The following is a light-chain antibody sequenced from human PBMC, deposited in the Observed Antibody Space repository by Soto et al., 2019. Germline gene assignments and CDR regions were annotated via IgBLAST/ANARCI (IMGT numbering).Light chain of an antibody. CDR3: QQYGSSCT. V-gene: IGKV3-20*01. CDR1: QSVSSSS. Sequence: EIVLTQSPGTLSLSPGERATLSCRASQSVSSSSLAWYQQKPGQAPRLLIYGASSRATGIPDRFSGSGSGTDFTLTISRLEPEDFAVYYCQQYGSSCTFGPGPKVHIK. CDR2: GAS. J-gene: IGKJ3*01.